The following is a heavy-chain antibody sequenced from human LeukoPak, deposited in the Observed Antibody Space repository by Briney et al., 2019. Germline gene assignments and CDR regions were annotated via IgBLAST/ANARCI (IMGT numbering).Heavy chain of an antibody. J-gene: IGHJ5*02. CDR2: IKQDGSEK. CDR3: ARWAGDGIVVVPAANWFDP. CDR1: GFTFSSYW. V-gene: IGHV3-7*04. Sequence: GGSLRLSCAASGFTFSSYWMSWVRQAPGKGLEWVANIKQDGSEKYYVDSVKGRFTISRDNAKNSLYLQMNSLRAEDTAVYYCARWAGDGIVVVPAANWFDPWGQGTLVTVSS. D-gene: IGHD2-2*01.